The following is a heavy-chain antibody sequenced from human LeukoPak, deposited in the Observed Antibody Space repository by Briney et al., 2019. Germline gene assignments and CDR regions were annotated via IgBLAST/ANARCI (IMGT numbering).Heavy chain of an antibody. Sequence: PSETLSLTCTVSGGSINNYYWSWIRQPPGKGLEWIGYIYYRGSTNYNPSLKSRVTFSVDTPKNQFSLKLNSATVSDTAVYYCARGIDYGDLRYFDYWGQGTLVTVSS. D-gene: IGHD4-17*01. J-gene: IGHJ4*02. V-gene: IGHV4-59*12. CDR2: IYYRGST. CDR1: GGSINNYY. CDR3: ARGIDYGDLRYFDY.